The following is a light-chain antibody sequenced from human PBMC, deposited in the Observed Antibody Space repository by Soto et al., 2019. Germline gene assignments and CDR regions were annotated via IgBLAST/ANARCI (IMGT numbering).Light chain of an antibody. CDR3: QQYDSSPYT. CDR1: QSVSSSY. Sequence: EIVLTQSPGTLSLSPGERVTLSCRASQSVSSSYLAWYLQKPGQAPRLLIYGASSRATGIPDRFSGSGSGTDFTLTISRLEPEDFAVYYCQQYDSSPYTFGQGTKLEIK. V-gene: IGKV3-20*01. J-gene: IGKJ2*01. CDR2: GAS.